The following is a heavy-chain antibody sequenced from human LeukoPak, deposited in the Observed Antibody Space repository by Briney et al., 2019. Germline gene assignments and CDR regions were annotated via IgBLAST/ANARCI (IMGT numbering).Heavy chain of an antibody. D-gene: IGHD3-10*01. CDR2: IHYSGST. V-gene: IGHV4-59*08. J-gene: IGHJ6*03. CDR1: SGSISTYY. CDR3: ARGVAPTMVRGVRDCYYYMGV. Sequence: PSETLSLTCTVSSGSISTYYWHWIRQPPGKGLEWIGHIHYSGSTIYNPSLNSRVTISVDTAKNQFSLKLYSVTAADTAVYYCARGVAPTMVRGVRDCYYYMGVWGKGTTVTVSS.